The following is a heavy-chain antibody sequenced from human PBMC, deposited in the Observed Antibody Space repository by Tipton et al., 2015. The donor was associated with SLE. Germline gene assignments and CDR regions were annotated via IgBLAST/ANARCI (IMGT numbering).Heavy chain of an antibody. V-gene: IGHV4-34*01. Sequence: TLSLTCAVYGGSFSGYYGSWIRQPPGKGLEWIGEINHNGSTNYNPSLKSRVTISVDTSKNQFSLKLSPVTAADTAVYYCARGRDNSGWYPYYFDSWGQGALVTVSS. CDR1: GGSFSGYY. CDR3: ARGRDNSGWYPYYFDS. J-gene: IGHJ4*02. D-gene: IGHD6-19*01. CDR2: INHNGST.